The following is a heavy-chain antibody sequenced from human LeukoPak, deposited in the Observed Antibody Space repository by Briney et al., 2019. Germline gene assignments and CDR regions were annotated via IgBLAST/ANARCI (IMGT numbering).Heavy chain of an antibody. CDR1: GFNVSSYG. Sequence: PGRSLRLSCAASGFNVSSYGMHWVRQAPGKGLEWVAVIWYDGSNKYYADSVKGRFTISRDNSKNTLYLQMNSLRAEDTAVYYCARWGYSSGYYYDYWGQGTLVTVSS. D-gene: IGHD3-22*01. V-gene: IGHV3-33*01. J-gene: IGHJ4*02. CDR3: ARWGYSSGYYYDY. CDR2: IWYDGSNK.